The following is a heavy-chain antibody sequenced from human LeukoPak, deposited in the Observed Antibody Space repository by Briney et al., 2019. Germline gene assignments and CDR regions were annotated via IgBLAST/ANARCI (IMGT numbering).Heavy chain of an antibody. Sequence: SETLSRTCAVYGGCFSGYYWSWIRQPPGKGLEWIGEINHSGSTNYHPSLKSRVTISVDTSKNQFSLKLSSVTAADTAVYYCARGHCSSTSCSYNWFDPWGQGTLVTVSS. CDR2: INHSGST. CDR3: ARGHCSSTSCSYNWFDP. D-gene: IGHD2-2*01. CDR1: GGCFSGYY. V-gene: IGHV4-34*01. J-gene: IGHJ5*02.